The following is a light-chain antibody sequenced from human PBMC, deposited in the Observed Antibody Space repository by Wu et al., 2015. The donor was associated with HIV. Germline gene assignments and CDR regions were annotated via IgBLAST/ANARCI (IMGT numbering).Light chain of an antibody. CDR2: GAS. CDR1: QSVSSN. J-gene: IGKJ4*01. V-gene: IGKV3-15*01. Sequence: EIVMTQSPATLSVSPGERATLSCRASQSVSSNLAWYQQKPDQAPRLLIYGASTRATGIPARFSGSGSGTEFTLTISSLQSEDFALYYCQHYNNWPLTFGGGTKVEIK. CDR3: QHYNNWPLT.